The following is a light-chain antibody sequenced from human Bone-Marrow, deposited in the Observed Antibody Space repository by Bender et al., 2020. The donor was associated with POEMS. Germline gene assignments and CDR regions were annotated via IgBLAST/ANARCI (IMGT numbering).Light chain of an antibody. V-gene: IGLV2-23*01. CDR1: SSDIGYSYL. Sequence: QSALTQPASVSGSPGQSITISCTGTSSDIGYSYLVSWYQQYSGKAPKVIIYEGYERPSGISNRFSGSKSGNTASLRISGLQHKDEADYYCCSYTDSRTVVFGGGTKLTVL. CDR2: EGY. CDR3: CSYTDSRTVV. J-gene: IGLJ3*02.